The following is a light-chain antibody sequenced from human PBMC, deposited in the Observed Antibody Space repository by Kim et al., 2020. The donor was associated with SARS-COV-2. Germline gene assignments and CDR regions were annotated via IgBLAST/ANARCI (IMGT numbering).Light chain of an antibody. CDR1: RGIRND. V-gene: IGKV1-6*01. CDR3: LQDYDIPFT. Sequence: AIQMTQSPSSLSASVGDTVTITCRASRGIRNDLGWYQQKPGKAPKLLIYAAYELQSGVPSRFKGSGFSTDFTLTISSLQPEDFATYWCLQDYDIPFTFGGGTKVDIK. J-gene: IGKJ4*01. CDR2: AAY.